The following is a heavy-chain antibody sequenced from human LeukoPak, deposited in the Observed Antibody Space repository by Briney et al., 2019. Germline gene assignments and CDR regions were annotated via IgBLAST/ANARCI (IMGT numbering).Heavy chain of an antibody. CDR1: GGSFSGYY. J-gene: IGHJ4*02. D-gene: IGHD5-12*01. CDR2: INHSGST. CDR3: ASRVGGYN. V-gene: IGHV4-34*01. Sequence: TSETLSLTCAVYGGSFSGYYWSWIRQPPGKGLEWIGEINHSGSTNYNPSLKSRVTISVDTSKNQFSLKLSSVTAADTAVYYCASRVGGYNWGQGTLVTVSS.